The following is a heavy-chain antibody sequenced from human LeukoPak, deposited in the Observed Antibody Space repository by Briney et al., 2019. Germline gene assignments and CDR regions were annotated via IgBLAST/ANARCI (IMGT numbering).Heavy chain of an antibody. Sequence: GGSLRLSCAASGFTFSSYAMRWVRQAPGKGLEWVSGISGSGGSTYYADSVKGRFTISRDNSKNTLYLQMNSLRAEDTAVYYCAKCRVVGATTPFDYWGQGTLVTVSS. J-gene: IGHJ4*02. CDR2: ISGSGGST. V-gene: IGHV3-23*01. CDR1: GFTFSSYA. CDR3: AKCRVVGATTPFDY. D-gene: IGHD1-26*01.